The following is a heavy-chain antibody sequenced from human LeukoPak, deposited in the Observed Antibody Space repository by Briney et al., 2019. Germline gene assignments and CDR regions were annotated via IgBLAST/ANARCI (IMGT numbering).Heavy chain of an antibody. J-gene: IGHJ4*02. CDR3: ASDVPSGYCSGGSCQSLDY. CDR2: IIPIFGTA. D-gene: IGHD2-15*01. Sequence: VASVKVSRKASGGTFSSYAISWVRQAPGQGLEWMGGIIPIFGTANYAQKFQGRVTITADESTSTAYMELSSLRSEDTAVYYCASDVPSGYCSGGSCQSLDYWGQGTLVTVSS. V-gene: IGHV1-69*13. CDR1: GGTFSSYA.